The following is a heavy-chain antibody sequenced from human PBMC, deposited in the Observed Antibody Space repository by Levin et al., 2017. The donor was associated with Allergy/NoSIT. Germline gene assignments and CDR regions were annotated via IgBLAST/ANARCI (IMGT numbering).Heavy chain of an antibody. CDR2: IYYSGST. Sequence: SETLSLTCTVSGGSISSGDYYWSWIRQPPGKGLEWIGYIYYSGSTYYNPSLKSRVTISVDTSKNQFSLKLSSVTAADTAVYYCARVRFQSFAAAGWGNAFDIWGQGTMVTVSS. J-gene: IGHJ3*02. CDR1: GGSISSGDYY. V-gene: IGHV4-30-4*01. CDR3: ARVRFQSFAAAGWGNAFDI. D-gene: IGHD6-13*01.